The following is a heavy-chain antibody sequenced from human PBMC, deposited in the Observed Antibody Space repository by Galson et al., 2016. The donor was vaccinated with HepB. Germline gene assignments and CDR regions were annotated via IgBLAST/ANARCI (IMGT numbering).Heavy chain of an antibody. Sequence: SLRLSCAASGFTFGSYGMHWVRQAPGKGLEWVAVISHDGTNKYYTDSVKGRFTISRDSPKKQLYLQMNSLRAEDTAVYYCAKAASNYGYRLGIEVWGQGTTVTVSS. CDR3: AKAASNYGYRLGIEV. CDR1: GFTFGSYG. D-gene: IGHD4-11*01. J-gene: IGHJ6*02. CDR2: ISHDGTNK. V-gene: IGHV3-30*18.